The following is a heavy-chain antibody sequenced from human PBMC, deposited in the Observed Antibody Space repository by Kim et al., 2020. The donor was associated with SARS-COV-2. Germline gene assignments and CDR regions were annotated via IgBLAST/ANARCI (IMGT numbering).Heavy chain of an antibody. CDR2: INHSGST. V-gene: IGHV4-34*01. D-gene: IGHD2-8*02. J-gene: IGHJ6*02. Sequence: SETLSLTCAVYGGSFSDYTWTWIRQPPGKGLEWIGEINHSGSTNLSPSLKSRITIPGDTSKGQFSLRLKSMTATDAAVYYCARGRAGVVPSPVLGLGPYYHYYAMDVWGRGTPVAVSS. CDR3: ARGRAGVVPSPVLGLGPYYHYYAMDV. CDR1: GGSFSDYT.